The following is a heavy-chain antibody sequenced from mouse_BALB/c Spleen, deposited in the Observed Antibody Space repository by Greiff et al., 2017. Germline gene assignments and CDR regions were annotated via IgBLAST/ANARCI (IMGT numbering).Heavy chain of an antibody. D-gene: IGHD1-2*01. V-gene: IGHV5-17*02. CDR3: ARSPHYYGYGDY. Sequence: EVHLVESGGGLVQPGGSRKLSCAASGFTFSSFGMHWVRQAPEKGLEWVAYISSGSSTIYYADTVKGRFTISRDNPKNTLFLQMTSLRSEDTAMYYCARSPHYYGYGDYWGQGTTLTVSS. CDR2: ISSGSSTI. CDR1: GFTFSSFG. J-gene: IGHJ2*01.